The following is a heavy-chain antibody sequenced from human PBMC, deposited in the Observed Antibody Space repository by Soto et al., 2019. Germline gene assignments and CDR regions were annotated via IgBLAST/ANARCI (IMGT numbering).Heavy chain of an antibody. Sequence: QVQLVQSGAEVKKPGSSVKVSCKASGGTFTSYAISWVRQAPGQGLEWVGGIIPICGTADYAQKFQGRVTITADESTSTAYMELSRLRSEDTAVYYCATMKGGYQSYYYGMDVWGQGTTVTVSS. CDR1: GGTFTSYA. V-gene: IGHV1-69*12. CDR2: IIPICGTA. J-gene: IGHJ6*02. CDR3: ATMKGGYQSYYYGMDV. D-gene: IGHD3-16*02.